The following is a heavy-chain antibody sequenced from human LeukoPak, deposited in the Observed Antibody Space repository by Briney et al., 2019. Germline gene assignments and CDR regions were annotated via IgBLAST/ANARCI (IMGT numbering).Heavy chain of an antibody. CDR3: AGGVGKYYYDSSGYYLDG. V-gene: IGHV1-3*01. Sequence: ASVKVSCKASGYTFTSYAMHWVRQAPGQRLEWMGWINAGNGNTKYSQKFQGRVTITRDTSASTAYMELSSLRSEDTAVYYCAGGVGKYYYDSSGYYLDGWGQGTLVTVSS. CDR2: INAGNGNT. J-gene: IGHJ4*02. D-gene: IGHD3-22*01. CDR1: GYTFTSYA.